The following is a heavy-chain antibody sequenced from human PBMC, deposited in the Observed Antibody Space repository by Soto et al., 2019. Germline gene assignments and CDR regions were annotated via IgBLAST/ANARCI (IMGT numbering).Heavy chain of an antibody. V-gene: IGHV3-21*01. D-gene: IGHD3-22*01. J-gene: IGHJ4*02. CDR1: GFTFSSYS. CDR2: ISSSSSYI. CDR3: ARDPPLDYYDSSGYHYFDY. Sequence: PGGSLTLSCAASGFTFSSYSMNWVRQAPGKGLEWVSSISSSSSYIYYADSVKGRLTISRDNAKNSLYLQMNSLRAEDTAVYYCARDPPLDYYDSSGYHYFDYWGQGTLVTVSS.